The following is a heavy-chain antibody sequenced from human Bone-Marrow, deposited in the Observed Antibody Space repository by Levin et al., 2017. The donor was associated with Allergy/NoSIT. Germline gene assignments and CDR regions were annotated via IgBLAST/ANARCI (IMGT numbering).Heavy chain of an antibody. CDR1: GGTFRTHA. CDR3: ATSPIQGSVLFPAFDV. Sequence: PGESLKISCKASGGTFRTHAFSWVRLAPGQGLEWMGSFVPIFGTPHYAQSFEGKLSITANESTNTAYLELTSLASGDTAVYFCATSPIQGSVLFPAFDVWGQGTMVTVSS. CDR2: FVPIFGTP. D-gene: IGHD2-2*02. J-gene: IGHJ3*01. V-gene: IGHV1-69*15.